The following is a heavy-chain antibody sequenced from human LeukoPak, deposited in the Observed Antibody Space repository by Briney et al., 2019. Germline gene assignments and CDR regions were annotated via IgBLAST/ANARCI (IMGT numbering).Heavy chain of an antibody. CDR2: ISYDGSNK. CDR3: AKADTSTGYSYGYFQH. D-gene: IGHD5-18*01. J-gene: IGHJ1*01. V-gene: IGHV3-30*18. Sequence: GRSLRLSCVASGFTFSSYGMHWVRQAPGKGLEWVAVISYDGSNKYYADSVKGRFTISRDNSKNTLYLQMNSLRAEDTAVYYCAKADTSTGYSYGYFQHWGQGTLVTVSS. CDR1: GFTFSSYG.